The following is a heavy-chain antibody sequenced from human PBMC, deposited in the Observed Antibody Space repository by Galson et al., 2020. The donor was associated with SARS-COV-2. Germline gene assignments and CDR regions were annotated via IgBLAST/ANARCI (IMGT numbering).Heavy chain of an antibody. CDR1: GYTFSSYD. CDR2: MNPNSGNS. J-gene: IGHJ4*02. CDR3: ATPIVGGTFEC. V-gene: IGHV1-8*01. Sequence: ASVKVSCKASGYTFSSYDINWVRQAPGQGLEWMGWMNPNSGNSGHAQKFQGRVTMTRNTSISTAYMELSSLRSEDTAVYYCATPIVGGTFECWGQGTLVTVCS. D-gene: IGHD1-26*01.